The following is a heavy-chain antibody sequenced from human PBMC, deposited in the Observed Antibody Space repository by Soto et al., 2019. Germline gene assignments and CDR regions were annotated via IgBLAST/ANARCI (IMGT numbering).Heavy chain of an antibody. Sequence: EVQLLESGGGLVKPGGSRRLSCAASGFTFGSYVMGGVRQAPGRGLEWVSAISGSGGSTYYADSVKGRFTISRDNSKNTLYLQMNSLRAEDTAVYYCAKDFRAARPAGFDYWGQGTLVTVSS. J-gene: IGHJ4*02. CDR1: GFTFGSYV. CDR2: ISGSGGST. D-gene: IGHD6-6*01. CDR3: AKDFRAARPAGFDY. V-gene: IGHV3-23*01.